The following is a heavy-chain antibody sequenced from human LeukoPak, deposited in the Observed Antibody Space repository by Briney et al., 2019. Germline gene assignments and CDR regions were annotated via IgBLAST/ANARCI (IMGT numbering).Heavy chain of an antibody. CDR1: GFTLSSHS. CDR3: ARDLYDSGAYFSPIDH. J-gene: IGHJ4*02. D-gene: IGHD3-22*01. V-gene: IGHV3-21*01. CDR2: VSSSSSYI. Sequence: GGSLRLSCAAYGFTLSSHSMNWVRQAPGKGLEWVSSVSSSSSYIHSADSVKGRFTISRDNAKNSLYLQMNSLRAEDTAVYYCARDLYDSGAYFSPIDHWGQGTLVTVSS.